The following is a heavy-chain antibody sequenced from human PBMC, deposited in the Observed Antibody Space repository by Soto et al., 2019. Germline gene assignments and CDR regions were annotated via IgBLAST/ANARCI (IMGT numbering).Heavy chain of an antibody. CDR1: QFPFDVYS. CDR3: ARDRGSNGMFELDV. V-gene: IGHV3-48*02. CDR2: IRHTTSAT. Sequence: GGSLRLSCVASQFPFDVYSMHWVRQAPGKGLEWVSYIRHTTSATFYADAVKGRFTISRDNRKNSLFLQMNSLRDDDTGVYFCARDRGSNGMFELDVWGPGTLVTVSS. D-gene: IGHD3-10*02. J-gene: IGHJ3*01.